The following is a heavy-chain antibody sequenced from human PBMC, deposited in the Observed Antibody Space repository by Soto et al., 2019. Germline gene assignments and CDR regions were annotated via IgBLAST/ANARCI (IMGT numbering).Heavy chain of an antibody. V-gene: IGHV4-34*01. CDR3: ARLDIGDTATSMDV. Sequence: ETLSLTCAVYGGSFSGYYWSWIRQPPGKGLEWIGEINHSGSTNYNPSLKSRVTISVDTSKNQFSLKLSSVTAADTAVYYCARLDIGDTATSMDVWGQGTTVTVS. CDR2: INHSGST. J-gene: IGHJ6*02. D-gene: IGHD5-18*01. CDR1: GGSFSGYY.